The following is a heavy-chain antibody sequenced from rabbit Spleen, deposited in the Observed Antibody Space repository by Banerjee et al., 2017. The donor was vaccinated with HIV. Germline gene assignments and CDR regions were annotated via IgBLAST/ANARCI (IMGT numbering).Heavy chain of an antibody. D-gene: IGHD1-1*01. CDR3: ARDTSSSFSSYGMDL. Sequence: EQLEESGGGLVKPEGSLTLTCKASGVSLNDKDVMCWVRQALGKGLEWIACIEVGSSGFTYFATWAKGRFTISKTSSTTVTLQVTRLTAADTATYFCARDTSSSFSSYGMDLWGPGTLVTVS. CDR1: GVSLNDKDV. J-gene: IGHJ6*01. V-gene: IGHV1S45*01. CDR2: IEVGSSGFT.